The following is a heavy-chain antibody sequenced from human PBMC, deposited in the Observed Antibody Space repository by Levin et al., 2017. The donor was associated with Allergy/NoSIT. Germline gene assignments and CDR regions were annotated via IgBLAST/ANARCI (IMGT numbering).Heavy chain of an antibody. CDR3: AAYYRGYGGKGS. V-gene: IGHV4-61*01. J-gene: IGHJ1*01. Sequence: ASETLSLTCSVSGDSVSSGTYHWCWIRQPPGKGLEWIGCFSDTGDTNGSPSLNSPVTISIDTSKNQLSLRLRSVTAADTAVYFCAAYYRGYGGKGSWGQGTLVTVSS. CDR2: FSDTGDT. CDR1: GDSVSSGTYH. D-gene: IGHD4-23*01.